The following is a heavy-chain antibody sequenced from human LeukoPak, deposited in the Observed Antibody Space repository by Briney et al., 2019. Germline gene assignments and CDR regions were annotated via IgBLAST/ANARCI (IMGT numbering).Heavy chain of an antibody. V-gene: IGHV1-18*01. J-gene: IGHJ3*02. D-gene: IGHD5-24*01. CDR2: ISAYNGNT. CDR1: GYTFTSYG. Sequence: GASVKISCKASGYTFTSYGMSWVRQAPGQGLEWMRCISAYNGNTNYAQKLQGRVTMTTDTSTSTAYMELRSLRSDDTAVYYCARAPLRRDGYKGAFDIWGQGTMVTVSS. CDR3: ARAPLRRDGYKGAFDI.